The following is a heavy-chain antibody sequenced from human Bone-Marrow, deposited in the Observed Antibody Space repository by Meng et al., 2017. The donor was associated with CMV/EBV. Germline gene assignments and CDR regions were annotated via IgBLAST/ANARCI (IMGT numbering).Heavy chain of an antibody. J-gene: IGHJ6*02. CDR3: ATSRKEYYYGMDV. CDR2: IYYSGSS. CDR1: GGSISSGGNY. V-gene: IGHV4-31*03. Sequence: SETLSLTCNVSGGSISSGGNYWTWIRQHPGKGLEWIGYIYYSGSSYYNPSLESRVTMSVDTSKNQFSLKLTSVTAADTALYYYATSRKEYYYGMDVWGQGTTVTVSS.